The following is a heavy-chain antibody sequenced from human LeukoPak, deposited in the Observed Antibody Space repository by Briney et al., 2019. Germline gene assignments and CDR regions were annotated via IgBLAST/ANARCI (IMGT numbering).Heavy chain of an antibody. V-gene: IGHV4-61*01. J-gene: IGHJ3*02. D-gene: IGHD1-26*01. CDR2: IYYSGST. CDR1: GGSISSGSYY. Sequence: NPSETLSLTCTVSGGSISSGSYYWSWIRQSPGKGLEWIGYIYYSGSTNYNPSLKSRVTISVDTSKNQFSLKLSSVTAVDTAVYYCARGPVGGATYYDGGAFDIWGQGTMVTVSS. CDR3: ARGPVGGATYYDGGAFDI.